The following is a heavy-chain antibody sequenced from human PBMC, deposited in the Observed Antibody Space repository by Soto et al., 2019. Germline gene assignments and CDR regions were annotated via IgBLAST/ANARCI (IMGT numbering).Heavy chain of an antibody. D-gene: IGHD5-18*01. V-gene: IGHV2-26*01. CDR2: IFSSDEK. Sequence: SGPTLVNPTDTLTLTCTVSGFSLSNAGMGVSWIRQPPGKALEWLAHIFSSDEKSYRTSLETRLTVSKDTSKSQVVLTMTNMDPLDTATYYCARAVDRAISDIWFDPWGQGTQVTVSS. J-gene: IGHJ5*02. CDR1: GFSLSNAGMG. CDR3: ARAVDRAISDIWFDP.